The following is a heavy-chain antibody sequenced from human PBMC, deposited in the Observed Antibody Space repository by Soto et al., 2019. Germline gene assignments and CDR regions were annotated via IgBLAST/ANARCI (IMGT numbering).Heavy chain of an antibody. CDR1: GFTFNKYA. D-gene: IGHD3-10*01. V-gene: IGHV3-30-3*01. CDR2: IAYDSSDK. J-gene: IGHJ3*01. Sequence: QVQLVESGGGVVQPGRSLRLSCAAAGFTFNKYAMDWVRQVPGKGLEWVALIAYDSSDKKYADSVKGRFTISRDNAKDTLFLHMNNLRPEDTALYYCARPLEWFGDDAFALWGRGTMVIVSS. CDR3: ARPLEWFGDDAFAL.